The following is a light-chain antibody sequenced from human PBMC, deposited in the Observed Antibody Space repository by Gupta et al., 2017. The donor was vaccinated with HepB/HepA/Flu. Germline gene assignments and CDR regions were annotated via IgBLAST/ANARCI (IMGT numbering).Light chain of an antibody. V-gene: IGLV1-40*01. Sequence: QSVLTQPPSVSGAPGQRVTISCTGSSSNIGAGYDVHWYQQLPGTAPKVLIYGTTNRPSGVPDRFSDSKSGTSASLAITGLQAEDEADYYCQSYDSSLSGVVFGGGTKLTVL. CDR1: SSNIGAGYD. CDR2: GTT. CDR3: QSYDSSLSGVV. J-gene: IGLJ2*01.